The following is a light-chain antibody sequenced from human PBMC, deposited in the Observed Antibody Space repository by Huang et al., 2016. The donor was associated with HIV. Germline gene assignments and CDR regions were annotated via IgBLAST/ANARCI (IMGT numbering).Light chain of an antibody. V-gene: IGKV1-39*01. J-gene: IGKJ4*01. Sequence: DIQVTQSPSFLSASVGDRVTITCRSSQNINNYLNWYQQQTGKAPKLLIYAASSLQSGVPSRFSGSGSGTEFTLTISSLQPDDFATYYCQQTFSGFAAGTKVEIK. CDR1: QNINNY. CDR3: QQTFSG. CDR2: AAS.